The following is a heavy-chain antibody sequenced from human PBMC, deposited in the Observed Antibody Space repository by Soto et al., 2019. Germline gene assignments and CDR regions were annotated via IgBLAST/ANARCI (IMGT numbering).Heavy chain of an antibody. CDR3: TREPPITIFGVAHSGMDV. CDR2: IRSKAYGGTT. J-gene: IGHJ6*02. V-gene: IGHV3-49*03. Sequence: LRLSCTASGFTFGDYAMSWFRQAPGKGLEWVGFIRSKAYGGTTEYAASVKGRFTISRDDSKSIAYLQMNSLKTEDTAVCYCTREPPITIFGVAHSGMDVWGQGTTVTVSS. D-gene: IGHD3-3*01. CDR1: GFTFGDYA.